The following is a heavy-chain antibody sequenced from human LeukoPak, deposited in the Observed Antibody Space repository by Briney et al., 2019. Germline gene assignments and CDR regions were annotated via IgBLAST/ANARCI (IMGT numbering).Heavy chain of an antibody. CDR2: FNANSGDT. D-gene: IGHD3-3*01. CDR1: GYTFTGYY. V-gene: IGHV1-2*02. J-gene: IGHJ4*02. Sequence: ASVKVSCKASGYTFTGYYMYWVRQAPGQGLEWMGWFNANSGDTKYAQKFQGRVTMTRDTSIGTDYMELTSLISDDTAIYYCARDPYDGNYYFDYWGQGTLVTVAS. CDR3: ARDPYDGNYYFDY.